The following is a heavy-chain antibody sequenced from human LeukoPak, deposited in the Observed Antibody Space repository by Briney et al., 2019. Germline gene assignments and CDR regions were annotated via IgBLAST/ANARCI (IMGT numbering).Heavy chain of an antibody. J-gene: IGHJ6*03. D-gene: IGHD3-10*01. CDR1: GFTFRRYG. CDR3: AKDATAMVWGGYYCYYYMDV. CDR2: ISSSGGNT. Sequence: QSGGSLRLSCAASGFTFRRYGMNWVRQAPGKGLEWVSAISSSGGNTFYADSVKGRFTISRDNSKNTLYLQMNSLRAEDTAVYYCAKDATAMVWGGYYCYYYMDVWGKGTTVTISS. V-gene: IGHV3-23*01.